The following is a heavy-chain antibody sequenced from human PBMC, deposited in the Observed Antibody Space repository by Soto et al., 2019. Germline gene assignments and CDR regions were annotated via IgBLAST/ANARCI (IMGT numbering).Heavy chain of an antibody. Sequence: ASVKVSCKASGYTFTSYYMHWVRQAPGQGLEWMGIINPSGGSTSYAQKFQGRVTMTRDTSTSTVYMELSSLRSEDTAVYYCAGVWSRDYGMDVWGQGTTVTVSS. CDR3: AGVWSRDYGMDV. D-gene: IGHD3-10*01. V-gene: IGHV1-46*01. CDR2: INPSGGST. CDR1: GYTFTSYY. J-gene: IGHJ6*02.